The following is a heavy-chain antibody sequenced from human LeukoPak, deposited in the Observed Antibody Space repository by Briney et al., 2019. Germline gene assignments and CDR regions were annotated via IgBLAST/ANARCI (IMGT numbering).Heavy chain of an antibody. D-gene: IGHD3-3*01. J-gene: IGHJ4*02. CDR3: ARHTAHYDFWSEPEPYYWYYFDY. V-gene: IGHV1-8*03. CDR2: MNPNSGNT. CDR1: GYTFTSYD. Sequence: ASVKVSCKASGYTFTSYDINWVRQATGQGPEWMGWMNPNSGNTGYAQKFQGRVTITRNTSISTAYMELSSLRSEDTVVYYCARHTAHYDFWSEPEPYYWYYFDYWGQGTLVTVSS.